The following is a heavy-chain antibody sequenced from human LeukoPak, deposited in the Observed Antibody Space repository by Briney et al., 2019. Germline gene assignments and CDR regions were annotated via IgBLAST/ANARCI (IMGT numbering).Heavy chain of an antibody. CDR1: GYTFTSYG. Sequence: ASVKVSCKASGYTFTSYGISWVRQAPGQGLEWMGWISAYNGNTNYAQKLQGRVTMTTDTSTSTAYMELRSLRSDDTAVYYCARAPLVGEVIAWLDPWGQGTLVTVS. V-gene: IGHV1-18*01. CDR3: ARAPLVGEVIAWLDP. D-gene: IGHD3-10*01. CDR2: ISAYNGNT. J-gene: IGHJ5*02.